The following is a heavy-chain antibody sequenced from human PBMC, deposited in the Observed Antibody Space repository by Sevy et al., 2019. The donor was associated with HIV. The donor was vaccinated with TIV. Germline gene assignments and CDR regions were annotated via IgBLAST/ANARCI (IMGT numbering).Heavy chain of an antibody. V-gene: IGHV3-30*04. J-gene: IGHJ4*02. CDR1: GFTFIDYA. Sequence: GGSLRLSCADSGFTFIDYAMHWVRQAPGKGLEWVAVISDDGSKTYYADSVNGRFTISRDNSKNTLYLQMNSLRADDTADYYCARGRVTSHYFEYWGQGTLVTVSS. CDR2: ISDDGSKT. CDR3: ARGRVTSHYFEY. D-gene: IGHD2-21*02.